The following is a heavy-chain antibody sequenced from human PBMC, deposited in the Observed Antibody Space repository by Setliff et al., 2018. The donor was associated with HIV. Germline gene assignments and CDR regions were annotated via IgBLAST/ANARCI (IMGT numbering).Heavy chain of an antibody. V-gene: IGHV6-1*01. Sequence: SQTLSLTCAISGDSVSSNNAAWNWIRQSPLRGLEWLGRTYYRSKWYFDYAVSVKSRIIINPDTSKNQFSLHLNSVTPEDTAVYYCARHGSGPFIITLPEGADYFDSWGQGTLVAVSS. CDR3: ARHGSGPFIITLPEGADYFDS. CDR2: TYYRSKWYF. CDR1: GDSVSSNNAA. D-gene: IGHD3-10*01. J-gene: IGHJ4*02.